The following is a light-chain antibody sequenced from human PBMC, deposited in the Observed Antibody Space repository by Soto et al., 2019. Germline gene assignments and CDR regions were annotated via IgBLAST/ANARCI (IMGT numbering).Light chain of an antibody. CDR1: QSVSSSY. Sequence: EIVLTQSPGTLSLSPGERATLSCRASQSVSSSYLAWYQQKPGQAPRILIYGASSRATGLPDRFSGGGSGTDFTLTISRLEPEDVAVYYCQQYGSSPGTFGQGTKVDIK. J-gene: IGKJ1*01. CDR2: GAS. V-gene: IGKV3-20*01. CDR3: QQYGSSPGT.